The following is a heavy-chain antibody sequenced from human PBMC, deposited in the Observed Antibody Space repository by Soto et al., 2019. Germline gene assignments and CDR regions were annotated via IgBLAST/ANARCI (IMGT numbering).Heavy chain of an antibody. Sequence: QITLKESGPTLVKPTQTLTLTCTFSGFSLTTRGVGVGWIRQPPGKALECLALIYWDDDKRYSPSLQSRLSNTKDTSKNPVVPTMTNVDPVDTATYYCAHIPNYYQYDWFDPWGQGTLVSVSS. CDR1: GFSLTTRGVG. V-gene: IGHV2-5*02. J-gene: IGHJ5*02. D-gene: IGHD3-16*01. CDR3: AHIPNYYQYDWFDP. CDR2: IYWDDDK.